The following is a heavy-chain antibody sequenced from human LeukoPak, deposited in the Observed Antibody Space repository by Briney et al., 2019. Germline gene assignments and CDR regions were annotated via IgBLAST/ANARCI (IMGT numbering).Heavy chain of an antibody. D-gene: IGHD5-24*01. CDR1: GSTFSSYS. CDR3: ARDLDLGVTRWLEPEFDY. CDR2: ISSSSSYI. J-gene: IGHJ4*02. Sequence: GGSLRLSCAASGSTFSSYSMNWVRQAPGKGLEWVSSISSSSSYIYYADSVKGRFTISRDNAKNSLYLQMNSLRAEDTAVYYCARDLDLGVTRWLEPEFDYWGQGTLVTVSS. V-gene: IGHV3-21*01.